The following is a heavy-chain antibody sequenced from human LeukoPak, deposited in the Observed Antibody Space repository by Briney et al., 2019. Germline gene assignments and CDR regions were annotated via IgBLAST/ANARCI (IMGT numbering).Heavy chain of an antibody. CDR1: GFTFDDYA. V-gene: IGHV3-9*01. D-gene: IGHD6-6*01. J-gene: IGHJ6*02. CDR3: AARHYYYGMDV. CDR2: ISWNSGSI. Sequence: GGSLRLSCAASGFTFDDYAMHWVRHAPGKGLEWVSGISWNSGSIGYADSVKGRFTISRDNAKNSLYLQMNSLRAEDTALYYCAARHYYYGMDVWGQGTTVTVSS.